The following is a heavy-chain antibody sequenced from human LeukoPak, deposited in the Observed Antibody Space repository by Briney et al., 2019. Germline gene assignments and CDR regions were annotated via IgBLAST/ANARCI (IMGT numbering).Heavy chain of an antibody. CDR1: GYSFTSYY. J-gene: IGHJ6*03. CDR2: INPSGGNT. Sequence: ASVKVSCKASGYSFTSYYMHWVRQAPGQGLEWMGIINPSGGNTNYAQKLQGRVTMTTDTSTSTAYMELRSLRSDDTAVYYCARFHVNMWVRNYYYYYYMDVWGKGTTVTISS. CDR3: ARFHVNMWVRNYYYYYYMDV. V-gene: IGHV1-46*01. D-gene: IGHD1-26*01.